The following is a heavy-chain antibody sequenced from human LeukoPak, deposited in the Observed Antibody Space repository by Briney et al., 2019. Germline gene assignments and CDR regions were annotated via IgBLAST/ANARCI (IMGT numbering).Heavy chain of an antibody. CDR1: GGSISSGDYY. CDR2: IYYSGST. CDR3: ARLLLWFGELSEADY. J-gene: IGHJ4*02. Sequence: PSETLSLTCTVSGGSISSGDYYWSWIRQPPGKGLEWIGYIYYSGSTYYNPSLKSRVTISVDTSKNQFSLKLSSVTAADTAVYYCARLLLWFGELSEADYWGQGTLVTVSS. D-gene: IGHD3-10*01. V-gene: IGHV4-30-4*08.